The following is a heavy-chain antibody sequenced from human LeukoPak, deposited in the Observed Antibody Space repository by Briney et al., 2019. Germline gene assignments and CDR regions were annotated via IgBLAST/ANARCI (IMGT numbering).Heavy chain of an antibody. CDR3: VRHYDSRGYYNWFDP. V-gene: IGHV1-18*01. CDR2: IGAFNGNT. Sequence: ASVKVSCKASGYTFSNYGISWVRQAPGQGLEWMGWIGAFNGNTNYAQKLQGRVTMTTDTSTSTAYMELRSLRSDDTAVYYCVRHYDSRGYYNWFDPWGQGTLVTVSS. J-gene: IGHJ5*02. CDR1: GYTFSNYG. D-gene: IGHD3-22*01.